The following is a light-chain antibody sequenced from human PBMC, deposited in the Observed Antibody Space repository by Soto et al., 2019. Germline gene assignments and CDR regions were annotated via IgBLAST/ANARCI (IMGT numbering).Light chain of an antibody. V-gene: IGLV2-14*01. CDR2: DVS. Sequence: QSALTQPASVSGSPGQSITISCTGTSSDVGGYNYVSWYQQHPGKAPKLMIYDVSNRPSGVSNRFSGSKSANTASLTISGLQAEDEADYYCSSYTSLSTRVIGTGTKLTVL. CDR1: SSDVGGYNY. CDR3: SSYTSLSTRV. J-gene: IGLJ1*01.